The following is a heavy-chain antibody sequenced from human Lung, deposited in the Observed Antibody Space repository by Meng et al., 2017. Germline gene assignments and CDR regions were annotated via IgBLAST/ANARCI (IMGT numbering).Heavy chain of an antibody. Sequence: HVQLQQWGAGVVKPSDTLSLACVVSGGSFSDYYWSWIRQPPGKGLEWIGEINHSGSTNYNPSLESRATISVDTSQNNLSLKLSSVTAADSAVYYCARGPTTMAHDFDYWGQGTLVTVSS. CDR2: INHSGST. CDR3: ARGPTTMAHDFDY. J-gene: IGHJ4*02. D-gene: IGHD4-11*01. V-gene: IGHV4-34*01. CDR1: GGSFSDYY.